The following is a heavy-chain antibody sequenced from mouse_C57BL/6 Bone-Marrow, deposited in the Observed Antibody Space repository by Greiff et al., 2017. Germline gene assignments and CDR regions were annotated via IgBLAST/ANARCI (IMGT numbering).Heavy chain of an antibody. CDR1: GYTFTSYW. CDR2: IDPNSGGT. D-gene: IGHD1-1*01. Sequence: QVQLQQPGAELVKLSCKASGYTFTSYWMHWVKQRPGRGLEWNGRIDPNSGGTKYNEKFKSKATLTVDKPSSTAYMQLSSLASEDSAVYYCARSHYYGSSYWYFDVCGTGTTVTVSS. V-gene: IGHV1-72*01. CDR3: ARSHYYGSSYWYFDV. J-gene: IGHJ1*03.